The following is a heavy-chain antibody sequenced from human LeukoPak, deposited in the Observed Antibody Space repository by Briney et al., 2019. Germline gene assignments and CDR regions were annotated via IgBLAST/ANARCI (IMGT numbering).Heavy chain of an antibody. CDR3: ARLEGGRTMKFEY. CDR2: IYYSGIT. D-gene: IGHD2-15*01. CDR1: GGSMNNYY. J-gene: IGHJ4*02. V-gene: IGHV4-59*08. Sequence: PSETLSLTCTVSGGSMNNYYWSWIRQPPGKGLEWIAYIYYSGITNYNPSLKSRVTISADTSKNQFSLRLSSVTAADTAVYYCARLEGGRTMKFEYWGQGTLVTVSS.